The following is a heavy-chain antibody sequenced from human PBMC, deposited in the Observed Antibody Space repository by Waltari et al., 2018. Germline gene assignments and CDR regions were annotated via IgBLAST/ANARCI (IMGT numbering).Heavy chain of an antibody. V-gene: IGHV4-39*01. CDR2: IYYRGRT. CDR3: ARHSSGWYGGDAFDI. J-gene: IGHJ3*02. Sequence: QLQLQESGPGLVKPSETLSLTCTVSGGSISSSSYYWGWIRRPPGKGLEWIGSIYYRGRTYYNPSLKSRVTISVDTSKNQFSLKLSSVTAADTAVYYCARHSSGWYGGDAFDIWGQGTMVTVSS. CDR1: GGSISSSSYY. D-gene: IGHD6-19*01.